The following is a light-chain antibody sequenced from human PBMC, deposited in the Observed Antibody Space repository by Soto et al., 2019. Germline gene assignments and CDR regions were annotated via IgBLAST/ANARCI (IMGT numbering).Light chain of an antibody. CDR1: SSNVGSNT. Sequence: QSALTQSPSASGAPGQRVTISWSGSSSNVGSNTVNWYQQVPGTAPKLLIYAHDQRPSGVPDRFSASKSGTSASLAISGLQSEDESAYYCATWDDSLLAGLFGGVTKVTVL. CDR2: AHD. CDR3: ATWDDSLLAGL. J-gene: IGLJ3*02. V-gene: IGLV1-44*01.